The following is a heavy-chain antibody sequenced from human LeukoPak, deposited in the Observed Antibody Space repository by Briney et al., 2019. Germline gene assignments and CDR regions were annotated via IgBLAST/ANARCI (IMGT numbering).Heavy chain of an antibody. CDR1: GFTFSSYW. CDR3: ARDLHWGQVDY. J-gene: IGHJ4*02. D-gene: IGHD7-27*01. CDR2: INPDGSST. V-gene: IGHV3-74*01. Sequence: GGSLRLSCAASGFTFSSYWMHWVRQVPGKGLVWVSRINPDGSSTNYAGSVKGRFTISGDNANNTLYLQMNSLRVEDTAVYYCARDLHWGQVDYWGQGTLVSVSS.